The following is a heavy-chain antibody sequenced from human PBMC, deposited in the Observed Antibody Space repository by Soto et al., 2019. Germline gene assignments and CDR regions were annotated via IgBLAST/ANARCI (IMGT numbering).Heavy chain of an antibody. CDR1: GYNFTSYG. Sequence: GASVKVSCKASGYNFTSYGISWVRQAPGQGLEWMGWISPHNDRTKYARRFQDRVTMTTETPTSTVYMELGSLRSDDTAVYYCARDLYYSSGRYFDHDDFDIWGQGTVVTVSS. D-gene: IGHD6-19*01. CDR2: ISPHNDRT. J-gene: IGHJ3*02. V-gene: IGHV1-18*01. CDR3: ARDLYYSSGRYFDHDDFDI.